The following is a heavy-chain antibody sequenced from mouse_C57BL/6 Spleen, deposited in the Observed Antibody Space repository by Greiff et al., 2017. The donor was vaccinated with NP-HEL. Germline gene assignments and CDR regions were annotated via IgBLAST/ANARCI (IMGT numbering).Heavy chain of an antibody. CDR1: GYSITSGYY. Sequence: ESGPGLVKPSQSLSLTCSVTGYSITSGYYWNWILQFPGNKLEWMGYISYDGSNNYNPSLKNRISITRDTSKNQFFLKLNSVTTEDTATYYCARDESNFFAYWGQGTLVTVSA. CDR2: ISYDGSN. V-gene: IGHV3-6*01. CDR3: ARDESNFFAY. J-gene: IGHJ3*01. D-gene: IGHD2-5*01.